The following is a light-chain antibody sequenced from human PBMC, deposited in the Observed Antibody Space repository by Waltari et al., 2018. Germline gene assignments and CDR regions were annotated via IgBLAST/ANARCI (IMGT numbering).Light chain of an antibody. J-gene: IGLJ3*02. CDR1: SSDVGGYNY. CDR2: DVS. CDR3: CSFTSRSTWV. Sequence: QSALTQPASVSGSPGQSITISCTGTSSDVGGYNYVSWYQQHPGKVPQILIFDVSNRPSGVSNRFSGSKSGNTASLTISGLQAEDESDYYCCSFTSRSTWVFGGGTKLTVL. V-gene: IGLV2-14*01.